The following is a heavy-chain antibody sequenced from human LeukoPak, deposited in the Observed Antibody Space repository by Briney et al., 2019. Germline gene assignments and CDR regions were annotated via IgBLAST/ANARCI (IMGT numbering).Heavy chain of an antibody. CDR2: IRYDGSNK. V-gene: IGHV3-30*02. CDR3: APHCSGGSCYSDYFDY. D-gene: IGHD2-15*01. CDR1: GFTFSSYG. J-gene: IGHJ4*02. Sequence: GGSLRLSCAASGFTFSSYGMHWVRQAPGKGLEWVAFIRYDGSNKYYADSVKGRFTISRDNSKNTLYLQMNSLRAEDTAVYYCAPHCSGGSCYSDYFDYWGQGTLVTASS.